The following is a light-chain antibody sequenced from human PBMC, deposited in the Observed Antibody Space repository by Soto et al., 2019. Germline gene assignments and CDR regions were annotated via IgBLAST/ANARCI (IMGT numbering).Light chain of an antibody. J-gene: IGKJ5*01. Sequence: VVLTQSAGTLSLSLGERATLPXRASERICMAYLGWYQQKPGXAPRVXXDGXSSRATGIPDRFSGSGSGTDFTLTISRLEPEDFAVYYCQQYGNSTITFGQGTRLEI. CDR3: QQYGNSTIT. CDR1: ERICMAY. V-gene: IGKV3-20*01. CDR2: GXS.